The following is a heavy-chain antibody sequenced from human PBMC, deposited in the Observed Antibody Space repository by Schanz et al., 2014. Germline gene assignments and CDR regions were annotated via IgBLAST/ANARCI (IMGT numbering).Heavy chain of an antibody. CDR1: GASVSSDNW. Sequence: QVQLEESGAGLVKPSGTLSLTCAVSGASVSSDNWWNWVRQPPGKGLEWIGEIYDSGNTNYNPSLKSRFTMSVDDSKNQFPLQLTSGTAADTAVYYCARGGQGFGEPHQRLFEYWGPGTLVTVSS. CDR3: ARGGQGFGEPHQRLFEY. V-gene: IGHV4-4*02. J-gene: IGHJ4*02. D-gene: IGHD3-10*01. CDR2: IYDSGNT.